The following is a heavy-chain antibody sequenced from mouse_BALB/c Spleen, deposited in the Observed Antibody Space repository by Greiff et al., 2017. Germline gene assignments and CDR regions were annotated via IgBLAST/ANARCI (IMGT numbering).Heavy chain of an antibody. CDR1: GFNIKDYY. Sequence: VQLQQPGAELVKPGASVKMSCKASGFNIKDYYMHWVKQRPEQGLEWIGWIDPENGNTIYDPKFQGKASITADTSSNTAYLQLSSLTSEDTAVYYCAPTTVVATKAMDYWGQGTSVTVSS. J-gene: IGHJ4*01. CDR2: IDPENGNT. V-gene: IGHV14-1*02. D-gene: IGHD1-1*01. CDR3: APTTVVATKAMDY.